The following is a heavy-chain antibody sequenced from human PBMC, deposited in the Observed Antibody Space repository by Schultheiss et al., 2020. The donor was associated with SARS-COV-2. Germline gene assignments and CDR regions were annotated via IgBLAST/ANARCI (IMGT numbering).Heavy chain of an antibody. J-gene: IGHJ4*02. V-gene: IGHV4-61*02. D-gene: IGHD1-26*01. CDR2: IYTSGST. Sequence: SETLSLTCTVSGGSISSSSYYWGWIRQPAGKGLEWIGRIYTSGSTNYNPSLKSRVTISVDTSKNQFSLKLSSVTAADTAVYYCARGRYGGGAHWGQGTLVTVSS. CDR3: ARGRYGGGAH. CDR1: GGSISSSSYY.